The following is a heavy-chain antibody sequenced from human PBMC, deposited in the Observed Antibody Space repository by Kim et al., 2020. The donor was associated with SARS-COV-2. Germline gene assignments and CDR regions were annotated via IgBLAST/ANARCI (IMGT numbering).Heavy chain of an antibody. CDR2: IWYDGSNK. J-gene: IGHJ6*02. D-gene: IGHD3-3*01. CDR1: GFTFSSYG. V-gene: IGHV3-33*01. Sequence: GGSLRLSCAASGFTFSSYGMHWVRQAPGKGLEWVAVIWYDGSNKYYADSLMGRFTISRDNSKNTLYLQMNSLRAEDKAVYYCARAGYEFWSGYYDHYYYYGMEVWGQGTTVTVSS. CDR3: ARAGYEFWSGYYDHYYYYGMEV.